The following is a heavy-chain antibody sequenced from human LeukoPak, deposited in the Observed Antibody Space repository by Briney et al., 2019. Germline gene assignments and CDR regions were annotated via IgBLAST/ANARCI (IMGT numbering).Heavy chain of an antibody. V-gene: IGHV3-23*01. CDR2: MSSSDDGT. CDR1: GFSFSSYA. J-gene: IGHJ4*02. CDR3: AKASAMIVVVSKHFDY. D-gene: IGHD3-22*01. Sequence: GGSLRLSCATSGFSFSSYAMSWVRQAPGKGLEWVSAMSSSDDGTYYADSVKGRFTISRDNSKNTLYLQMNSLRAEDTAVYYCAKASAMIVVVSKHFDYWGQGTLVTVSS.